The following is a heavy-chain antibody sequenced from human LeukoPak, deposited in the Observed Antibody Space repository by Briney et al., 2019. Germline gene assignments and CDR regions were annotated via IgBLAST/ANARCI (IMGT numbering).Heavy chain of an antibody. CDR1: GFTFSSYE. Sequence: GGSLRLSCAASGFTFSSYEMNWVRQAPGKGLEWVSYISSSGSTKYYANSVKGRFTISRDNAKNSLYLQMISLRAEDTALYYCARVEGFIDYWGQGTLVTVSS. V-gene: IGHV3-48*03. CDR3: ARVEGFIDY. D-gene: IGHD3-16*02. CDR2: ISSSGSTK. J-gene: IGHJ4*02.